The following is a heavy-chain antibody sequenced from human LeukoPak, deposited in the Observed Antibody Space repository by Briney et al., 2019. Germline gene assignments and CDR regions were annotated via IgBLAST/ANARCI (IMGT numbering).Heavy chain of an antibody. J-gene: IGHJ4*02. V-gene: IGHV1-2*02. D-gene: IGHD3-10*01. CDR3: ARGTARLLWFGELPNY. Sequence: ASVKVSCKASGYTFTGYFMHWVRQAPGQGLEWMGWINPNSGGTSYLQNFQGRVTMTRDTSTSTVYMELSSLRSEDTAVYYCARGTARLLWFGELPNYWGQGTLVTVSS. CDR2: INPNSGGT. CDR1: GYTFTGYF.